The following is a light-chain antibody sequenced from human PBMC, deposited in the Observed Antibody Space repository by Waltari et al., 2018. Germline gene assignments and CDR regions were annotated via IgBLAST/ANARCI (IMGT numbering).Light chain of an antibody. J-gene: IGKJ4*01. Sequence: EIVLTQSPATLSLSPGERATLSCRASQGVDTYLTWYQPKPGQVPRLLNYDASNRATGIPARFSGSGSGADFTLIISSLEPEDFAVYYCHQRSNWPLTFGGGTK. CDR1: QGVDTY. V-gene: IGKV3-11*01. CDR3: HQRSNWPLT. CDR2: DAS.